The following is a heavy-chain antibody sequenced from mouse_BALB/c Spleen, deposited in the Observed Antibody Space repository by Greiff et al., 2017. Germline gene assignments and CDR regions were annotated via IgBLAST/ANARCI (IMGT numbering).Heavy chain of an antibody. D-gene: IGHD1-1*01. Sequence: VQLQQSGPGLVAPSQSLSITCTVSGFSLTSYGVHWVRQPPGKGLEWLGVIWAGGSPNYNSALMSRLNISKDNSKSQVFLKMNSLQTDDTAMYYCARDQITAVDWYCDGWDAGTTVTVSS. CDR3: ARDQITAVDWYCDG. CDR1: GFSLTSYG. CDR2: IWAGGSP. J-gene: IGHJ1*01. V-gene: IGHV2-9*02.